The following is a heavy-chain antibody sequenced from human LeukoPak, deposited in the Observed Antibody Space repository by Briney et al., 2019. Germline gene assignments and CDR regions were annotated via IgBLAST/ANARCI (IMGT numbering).Heavy chain of an antibody. CDR1: GYSISSGYY. J-gene: IGHJ3*02. CDR2: IYHSGST. D-gene: IGHD3-3*01. V-gene: IGHV4-38-2*02. Sequence: PSETLSLTCTVSGYSISSGYYWGWIRQPPGKGLEWIGSIYHSGSTYYNPSLKSRVTISVDTSKNQFSLKLSSVTAADTPVYYCAKRGVDDFWSGYHDAFDIWGQGTMVTVSS. CDR3: AKRGVDDFWSGYHDAFDI.